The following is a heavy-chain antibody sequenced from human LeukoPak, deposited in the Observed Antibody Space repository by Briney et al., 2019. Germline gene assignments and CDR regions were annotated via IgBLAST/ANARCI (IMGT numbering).Heavy chain of an antibody. D-gene: IGHD2-2*01. CDR3: ARASSSTSLANWLDP. CDR2: INHSGST. CDR1: GGSFSGYY. J-gene: IGHJ5*02. V-gene: IGHV4-34*01. Sequence: PSETLSLTCAVYGGSFSGYYWSWIRQPPGKGLEWIGEINHSGSTNYNPSLKSRVTISVDTSKNQFSLKLSSVTAADTAVYYCARASSSTSLANWLDPWGQGTLVTVSS.